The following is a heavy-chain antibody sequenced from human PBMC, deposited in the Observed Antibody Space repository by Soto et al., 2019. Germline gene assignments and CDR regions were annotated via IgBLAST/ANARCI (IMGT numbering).Heavy chain of an antibody. CDR1: GYTFTSYY. CDR3: ARDPSSDYADYFLGYWFDP. J-gene: IGHJ5*02. D-gene: IGHD4-17*01. Sequence: ASVKVSCNASGYTFTSYYMHWVRQAPGQRLEWMGIINPSGGSTSYAQKFQGRVTMTRDTSTSTVYMELSSLRSEDTAVYYCARDPSSDYADYFLGYWFDPWGQGTLVTVSS. CDR2: INPSGGST. V-gene: IGHV1-46*01.